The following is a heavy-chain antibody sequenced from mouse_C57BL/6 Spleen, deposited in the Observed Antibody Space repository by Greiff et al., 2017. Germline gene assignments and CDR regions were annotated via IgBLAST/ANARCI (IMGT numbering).Heavy chain of an antibody. Sequence: EVQLQQSGPELVKPGASVKISCKASGDSFTGYYMNWVKQSPEKSLEWIGENNPSTGGTNYNQKFKAKATLTVDKSSSTANMQLKSLTSEDSAVYYCARHSNCLFDYWGQGTTLTVSS. V-gene: IGHV1-42*01. J-gene: IGHJ2*01. CDR3: ARHSNCLFDY. CDR2: NNPSTGGT. CDR1: GDSFTGYY. D-gene: IGHD2-5*01.